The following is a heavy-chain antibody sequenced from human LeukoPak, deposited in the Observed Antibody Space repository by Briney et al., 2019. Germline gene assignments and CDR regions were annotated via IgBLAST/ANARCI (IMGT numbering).Heavy chain of an antibody. CDR2: ITAYNVKT. Sequence: ASVKVSCKASGYTFTSYGISWVRQAPGQGLEWMGWITAYNVKTDYAQNLQGRVTMTTDTSTTTAYMELRSLRSDDTAMYYCARDARYSGYDSAFDVWGQGTMVTVSS. CDR1: GYTFTSYG. V-gene: IGHV1-18*01. CDR3: ARDARYSGYDSAFDV. D-gene: IGHD5-12*01. J-gene: IGHJ3*01.